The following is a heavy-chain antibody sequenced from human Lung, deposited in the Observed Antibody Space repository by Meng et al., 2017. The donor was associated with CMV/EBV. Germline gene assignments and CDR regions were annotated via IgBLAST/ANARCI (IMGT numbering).Heavy chain of an antibody. D-gene: IGHD6-6*01. CDR3: ARVKKAVHFDN. CDR2: IREDGSEQ. V-gene: IGHV3-7*01. Sequence: ESLKISCAASGFTFSNYWMSWVRQAPGKGLEWVANIREDGSEQHYADSVKGRFSISRDNAKNSLYLQMNSLRGEDTAVYYCARVKKAVHFDNWGQGTLVTVSS. CDR1: GFTFSNYW. J-gene: IGHJ4*02.